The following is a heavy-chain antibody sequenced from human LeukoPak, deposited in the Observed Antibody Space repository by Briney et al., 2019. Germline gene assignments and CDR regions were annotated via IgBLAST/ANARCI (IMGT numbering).Heavy chain of an antibody. J-gene: IGHJ5*02. CDR1: GGSISSGGYY. D-gene: IGHD3-10*01. CDR2: IYYSGST. V-gene: IGHV4-31*03. CDR3: ARASNDYYGLRGENWFDP. Sequence: PSETLYLTCTVSGGSISSGGYYWSWIRQHPGKGLEWIGYIYYSGSTYYNPSLKSRVTISVDTSKNQFSLKLSSVTAADTAVYYCARASNDYYGLRGENWFDPWGQGTLVTVSS.